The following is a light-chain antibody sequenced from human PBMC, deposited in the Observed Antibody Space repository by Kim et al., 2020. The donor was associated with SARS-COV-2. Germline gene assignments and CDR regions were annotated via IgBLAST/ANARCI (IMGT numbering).Light chain of an antibody. CDR1: QGISNY. V-gene: IGKV1-27*01. J-gene: IGKJ1*01. CDR3: QKYNSGAWA. CDR2: AAS. Sequence: AAVGDRVTITCRASQGISNYLAWYQQKPGKVPKLLIYAASTLQSGVPSRFSGSGSGTDFTLTISSLQPEDVATYYCQKYNSGAWAFGQGTKVDIK.